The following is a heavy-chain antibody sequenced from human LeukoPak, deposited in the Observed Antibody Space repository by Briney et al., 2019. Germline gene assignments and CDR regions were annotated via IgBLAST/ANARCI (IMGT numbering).Heavy chain of an antibody. J-gene: IGHJ4*02. D-gene: IGHD3-3*01. V-gene: IGHV1-24*01. CDR1: GYTLTELS. CDR2: FDPEDGET. Sequence: ASVKVSCKVSGYTLTELSMHWVRQAPGKGPEWMGGFDPEDGETIYAQKFQGRVTMTEDTSTDTAYMELSSPRSEDTAVYYCATGVDFWSGARDYWGQGTLVTVSS. CDR3: ATGVDFWSGARDY.